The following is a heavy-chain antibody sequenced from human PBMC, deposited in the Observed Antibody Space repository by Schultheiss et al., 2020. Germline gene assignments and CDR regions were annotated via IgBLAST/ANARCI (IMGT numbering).Heavy chain of an antibody. J-gene: IGHJ5*02. CDR3: ARSQWDSSGYYYGGPNWFDP. CDR1: GGSFSGYY. Sequence: SQTLSLTCAVYGGSFSGYYWSWIRQPPGKGLELIGYIYYSGSTYYNPSLKSRVTISVDTSKNQFSLKLSSVTAADTAVYYCARSQWDSSGYYYGGPNWFDPWGQGTLVTVSS. CDR2: IYYSGST. V-gene: IGHV4-34*01. D-gene: IGHD3-22*01.